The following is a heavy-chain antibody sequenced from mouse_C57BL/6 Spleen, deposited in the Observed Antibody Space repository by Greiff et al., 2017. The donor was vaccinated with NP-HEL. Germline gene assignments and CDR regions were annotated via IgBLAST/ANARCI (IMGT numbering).Heavy chain of an antibody. CDR2: IDPENGDT. J-gene: IGHJ4*01. CDR3: TCYGYDPIYYAMDY. CDR1: GFNIKDDY. V-gene: IGHV14-4*01. D-gene: IGHD2-2*01. Sequence: EVQLQQSGAELVRPGASVKLSCTASGFNIKDDYMHWVKQRPEQGLEWIGWIDPENGDTEYASKFQGKATITADTSSNTAYLQLSSLTSEDTAVYYCTCYGYDPIYYAMDYWGQGTSVTVSS.